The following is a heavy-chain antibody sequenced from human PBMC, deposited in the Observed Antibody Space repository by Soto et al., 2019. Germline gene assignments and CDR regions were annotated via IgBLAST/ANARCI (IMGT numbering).Heavy chain of an antibody. D-gene: IGHD5-12*01. CDR2: IIPIFGTA. J-gene: IGHJ6*02. CDR3: ARGNQDGGNGDYYYYGMDV. V-gene: IGHV1-69*13. Sequence: SVKVSCKASGGTFSSYAISWVRQAPGQGLEWMGGIIPIFGTANYAQKFQGRVTITADESTSTAYMELSSLRSEDTAVYYCARGNQDGGNGDYYYYGMDVWGQGTKVTVSS. CDR1: GGTFSSYA.